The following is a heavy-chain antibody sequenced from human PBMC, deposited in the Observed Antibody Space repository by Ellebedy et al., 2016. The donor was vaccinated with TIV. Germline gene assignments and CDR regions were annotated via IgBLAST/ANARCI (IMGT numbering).Heavy chain of an antibody. Sequence: GESLKISCAASGFTFSSYDMHWVRQGSGNGLEWVSSLCAAGDTYYAGFVKGRVAISREYAKNSLYLQLNNVRVGDTAVYYCARATAGFDYWGQGTLVTVSS. CDR2: LCAAGDT. D-gene: IGHD1-14*01. V-gene: IGHV3-13*01. J-gene: IGHJ4*02. CDR1: GFTFSSYD. CDR3: ARATAGFDY.